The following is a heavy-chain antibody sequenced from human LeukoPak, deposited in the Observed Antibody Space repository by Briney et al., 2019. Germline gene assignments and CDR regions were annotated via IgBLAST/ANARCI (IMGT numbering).Heavy chain of an antibody. J-gene: IGHJ1*01. CDR2: ISYDGNYK. D-gene: IGHD2-15*01. CDR1: GFTFSNYV. Sequence: GGSLRLSCAASGFTFSNYVIHWVRQAPGKGLEWVAFISYDGNYKYYAESVKGRITISRDNSKNTLYLQMNSLRVEDTAVYYCASTPGCSGGSCYSFAEYFQHWGQGTLVTVSS. CDR3: ASTPGCSGGSCYSFAEYFQH. V-gene: IGHV3-30*03.